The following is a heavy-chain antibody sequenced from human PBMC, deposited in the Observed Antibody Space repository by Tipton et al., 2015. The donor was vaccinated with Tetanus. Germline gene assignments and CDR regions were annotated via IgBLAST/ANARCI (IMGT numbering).Heavy chain of an antibody. CDR1: GGSISSGTFY. V-gene: IGHV4-39*01. Sequence: LRLSCTVSGGSISSGTFYWNWIRQPPGKGLEWVGSIYSYSGSTFQNPSLKSRVTISLDTSKNQFSLKLSSVTAADTAVYYCATTTDNWFDPWGQGTLVSVSS. CDR2: IYSYSGST. D-gene: IGHD1/OR15-1a*01. J-gene: IGHJ5*02. CDR3: ATTTDNWFDP.